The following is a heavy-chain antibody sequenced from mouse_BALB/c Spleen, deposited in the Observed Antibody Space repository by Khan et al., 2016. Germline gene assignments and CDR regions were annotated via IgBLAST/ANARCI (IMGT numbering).Heavy chain of an antibody. V-gene: IGHV9-3-1*01. CDR2: INTYTGDP. D-gene: IGHD2-4*01. CDR1: GYTFTNFG. J-gene: IGHJ4*01. Sequence: QIPLVQSGPELKKPGETVKISCKASGYTFTNFGMNWVKQAPGKGLKWMGWINTYTGDPTYADAFTGRFAFSLHTSASTAYYQTNNLKNEDTATYFCARRSTMIYYYAMDYWGQGTSVTVSS. CDR3: ARRSTMIYYYAMDY.